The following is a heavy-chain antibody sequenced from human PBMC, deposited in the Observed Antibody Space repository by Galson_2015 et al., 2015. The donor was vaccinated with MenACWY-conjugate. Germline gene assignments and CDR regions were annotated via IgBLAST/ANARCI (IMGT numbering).Heavy chain of an antibody. J-gene: IGHJ4*02. Sequence: SLRLSCAASGFTFSSYAMHWVRQAPGKGLEWVAVISYDGSNKYYADSVKGRFTISRDNSKNTLYLQMNSLRAEDTAVYYCARDVRGYSGYDHQDYWGQGTLVTVSS. CDR1: GFTFSSYA. V-gene: IGHV3-30*04. D-gene: IGHD5-12*01. CDR3: ARDVRGYSGYDHQDY. CDR2: ISYDGSNK.